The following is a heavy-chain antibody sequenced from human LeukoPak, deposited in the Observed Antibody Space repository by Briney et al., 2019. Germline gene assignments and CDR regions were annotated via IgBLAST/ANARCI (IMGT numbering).Heavy chain of an antibody. CDR3: ARHLIVGYFDY. CDR2: IYYSGST. CDR1: GGSISSSSYY. V-gene: IGHV4-39*01. D-gene: IGHD2/OR15-2a*01. Sequence: SETLSLTCTVSGGSISSSSYYWGWIRQPPGKGLEWIGSIYYSGSTYYNPSLKSRVTISVDTSKNQFSLKLSSVTAADTAVYYCARHLIVGYFDYWGQGTLVTVSS. J-gene: IGHJ4*02.